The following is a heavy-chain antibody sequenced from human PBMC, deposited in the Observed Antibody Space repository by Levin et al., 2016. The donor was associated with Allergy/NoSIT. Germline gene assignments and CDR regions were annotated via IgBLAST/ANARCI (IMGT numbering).Heavy chain of an antibody. Sequence: SQTLSLTCAISGDSVSSKSAAWNWIRRSPLRGLEWLGRTYYRSKWYNHYAVSVKSRITINPDTSKNQFSLQLNSVTPEDTAVYYCAREREAGDGAFDIWGQGTMATVSS. CDR2: TYYRSKWYN. J-gene: IGHJ3*02. V-gene: IGHV6-1*01. D-gene: IGHD7-27*01. CDR1: GDSVSSKSAA. CDR3: AREREAGDGAFDI.